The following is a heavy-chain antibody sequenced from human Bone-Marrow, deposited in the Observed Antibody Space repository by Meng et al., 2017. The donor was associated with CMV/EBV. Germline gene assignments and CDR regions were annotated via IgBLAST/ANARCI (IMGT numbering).Heavy chain of an antibody. D-gene: IGHD7-27*01. J-gene: IGHJ6*02. CDR2: INPNSGGT. CDR1: GYTFTGYY. V-gene: IGHV1-2*02. CDR3: ARDQGTGDYYYCGMDV. Sequence: ASVKVSCKASGYTFTGYYMHWVRQAPGQGLEWMGWINPNSGGTNYAQKFQGRVTMTRDTSISTAYMELSRLRSDDTAVYYCARDQGTGDYYYCGMDVWGQGTTVTVSS.